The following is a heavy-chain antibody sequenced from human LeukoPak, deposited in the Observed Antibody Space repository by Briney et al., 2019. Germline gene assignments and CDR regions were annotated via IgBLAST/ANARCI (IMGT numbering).Heavy chain of an antibody. CDR2: IDSDGSSR. J-gene: IGHJ3*02. CDR1: GSTFSNYW. V-gene: IGHV3-74*01. Sequence: AGGSLRLSCVASGSTFSNYWMNWVRQAPGKGLVWVSRIDSDGSSRSYTDAVKGRFTISRDNAKNTLYLQMNSLRGEDTAVYYCARGLTVFGVVNDAFDIWGQGTMVTVSS. CDR3: ARGLTVFGVVNDAFDI. D-gene: IGHD3-3*01.